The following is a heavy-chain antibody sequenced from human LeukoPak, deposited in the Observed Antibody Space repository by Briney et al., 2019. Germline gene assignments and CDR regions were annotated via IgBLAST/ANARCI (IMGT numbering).Heavy chain of an antibody. D-gene: IGHD4-17*01. J-gene: IGHJ4*02. V-gene: IGHV3-23*01. CDR3: AKGGYGDYAYFDY. CDR2: ISGSGGST. Sequence: PLETLSLTCTVSGGSVSSGSYYWSWVRQPPGKGLEWVSAISGSGGSTYYADSAKGRFTISRDNSKNTLYLQMNSLRAEDTAVYYCAKGGYGDYAYFDYWGQGTLVTVSS. CDR1: GGSVSSGSYY.